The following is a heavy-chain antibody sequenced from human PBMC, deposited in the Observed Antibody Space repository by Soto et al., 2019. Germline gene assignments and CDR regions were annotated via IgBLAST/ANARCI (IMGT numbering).Heavy chain of an antibody. Sequence: QVQLVESGGGVVQPGRSLRLSCTASGFTFSSYGMHWVRQAPGKGLEWVAVISYDGIDKFYEDSVKGRFTISRDSSKNTLYLQMNSLSSVDTTVYYCAKDRGRIAVNWFDPWGQGTLVTVSS. V-gene: IGHV3-30*18. J-gene: IGHJ5*02. CDR1: GFTFSSYG. CDR2: ISYDGIDK. CDR3: AKDRGRIAVNWFDP. D-gene: IGHD6-19*01.